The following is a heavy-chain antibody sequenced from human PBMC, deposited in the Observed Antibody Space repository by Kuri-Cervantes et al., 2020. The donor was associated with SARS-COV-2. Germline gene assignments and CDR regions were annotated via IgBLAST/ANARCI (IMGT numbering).Heavy chain of an antibody. V-gene: IGHV5-51*01. CDR3: ARGSSSSWYSTDFDY. Sequence: GESLKISCKGSGYSFTSYWIGWVRQMPGKGLEWMGIIYPGDSDTRYSPSFQGQVTISADKSISTAYLQWSSLKASDTAMYYCARGSSSSWYSTDFDYWGQGTLVTVSS. CDR1: GYSFTSYW. D-gene: IGHD6-6*01. J-gene: IGHJ4*01. CDR2: IYPGDSDT.